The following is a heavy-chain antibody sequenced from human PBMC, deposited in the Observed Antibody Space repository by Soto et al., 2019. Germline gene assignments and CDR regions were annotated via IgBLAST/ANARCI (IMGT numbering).Heavy chain of an antibody. Sequence: QVQLVQSGAEVKKPGASVKVSCKASGYTFTSYYMHWVRQAPGQGLEWMGIINPSGGSTSYAQKFQGKVTRTRDRATSTVYMELSSLRSEDTAVYYCARSSGWYGGGFDYWGQGTLVTVSS. CDR2: INPSGGST. J-gene: IGHJ4*02. CDR1: GYTFTSYY. V-gene: IGHV1-46*01. CDR3: ARSSGWYGGGFDY. D-gene: IGHD6-19*01.